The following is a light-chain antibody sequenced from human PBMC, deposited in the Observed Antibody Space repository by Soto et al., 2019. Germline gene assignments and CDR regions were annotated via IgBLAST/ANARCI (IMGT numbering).Light chain of an antibody. J-gene: IGKJ1*01. CDR1: QSLLHSNGYNY. CDR2: LGS. Sequence: DFVMTQSPLSLPVTPGEPASISCGSSQSLLHSNGYNYLDWYLXKPGQSPQLXIYLGSNRASGVPDRFSGSGSGTDFTLKISRVQAEDVAVYYCMQALQTPWTFGQGTKVDIK. CDR3: MQALQTPWT. V-gene: IGKV2-28*01.